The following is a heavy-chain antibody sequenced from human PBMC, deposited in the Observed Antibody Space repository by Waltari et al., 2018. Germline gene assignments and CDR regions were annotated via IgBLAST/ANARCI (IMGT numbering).Heavy chain of an antibody. Sequence: EVQVVESGGGLVKPGGSLRLSFVFSGFTFTNAWMSWVRQAPGKGLEWVGRIKSEGDGGTRDYSAPLKGRISLSRDDSKNTVYLQMNTLKPEDTAVYFCATDYGDFLGVWGTGTTVTVFS. J-gene: IGHJ6*04. D-gene: IGHD3-10*01. CDR2: IKSEGDGGTR. CDR3: ATDYGDFLGV. V-gene: IGHV3-15*01. CDR1: GFTFTNAW.